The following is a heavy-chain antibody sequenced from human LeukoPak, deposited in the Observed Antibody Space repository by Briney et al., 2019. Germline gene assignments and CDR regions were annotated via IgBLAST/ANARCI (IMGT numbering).Heavy chain of an antibody. V-gene: IGHV1-8*03. CDR3: AAGLTGATGDY. Sequence: GASVKVSCKASGYTFTSYNINWVRQATGQGLEWMGWMNPNSGNTGYAQKFQGRVTITRDMSTSTAYMELSSLRSEDTAVYYCAAGLTGATGDYWGQGTLVTVSS. J-gene: IGHJ4*02. D-gene: IGHD1-26*01. CDR1: GYTFTSYN. CDR2: MNPNSGNT.